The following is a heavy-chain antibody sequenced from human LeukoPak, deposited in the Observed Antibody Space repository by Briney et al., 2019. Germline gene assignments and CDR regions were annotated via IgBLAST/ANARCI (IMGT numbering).Heavy chain of an antibody. Sequence: ASVKVSCKASGYTFTSYGISWVRQAPGQGLEWMGWISAYNGNTNYAQKLQGRVTMTTDTSTSTAYMELRSLRSDDTAVYYCARSIVVVVAATDTNWSDPWGQGTLVTVSS. J-gene: IGHJ5*02. CDR2: ISAYNGNT. D-gene: IGHD2-15*01. CDR1: GYTFTSYG. V-gene: IGHV1-18*01. CDR3: ARSIVVVVAATDTNWSDP.